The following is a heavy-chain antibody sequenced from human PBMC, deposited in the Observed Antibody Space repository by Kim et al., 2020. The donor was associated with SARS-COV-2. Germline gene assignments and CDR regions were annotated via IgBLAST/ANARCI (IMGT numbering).Heavy chain of an antibody. CDR2: GSQK. CDR3: ATGGRGDY. J-gene: IGHJ4*02. V-gene: IGHV3-7*01. Sequence: GSQKCYVDSVKGRITISTAHAKNSLYLQMNSLRGEDTAVYYCATGGRGDYWGQGTLVTVSS. D-gene: IGHD1-26*01.